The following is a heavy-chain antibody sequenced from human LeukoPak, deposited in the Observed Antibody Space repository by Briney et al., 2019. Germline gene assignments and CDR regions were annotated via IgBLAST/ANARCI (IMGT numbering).Heavy chain of an antibody. V-gene: IGHV5-51*01. CDR2: IHPIDSET. Sequence: AESLKISCKSSIYRFNNFWIGWVRQRPGKGLEWMGNIHPIDSETMYSPSFEGQVTISADKSITTAYLQWSSLRASDTAIYYCATWTYSHWFDYWGLGTLVTVSS. CDR3: ATWTYSHWFDY. J-gene: IGHJ4*02. CDR1: IYRFNNFW. D-gene: IGHD1-7*01.